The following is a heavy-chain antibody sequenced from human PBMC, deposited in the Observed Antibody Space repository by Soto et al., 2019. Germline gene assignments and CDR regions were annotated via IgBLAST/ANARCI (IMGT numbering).Heavy chain of an antibody. V-gene: IGHV4-59*01. CDR2: IYYSGST. D-gene: IGHD3-10*01. CDR1: GGSISSDY. Sequence: SETLSLTCTVSGGSISSDYWSWIRQPPGKGLEWIGYIYYSGSTNYNPSLKSRVTISVDTSKNQFSLKLSSVTAADTAVYYCARAGMVRGVIAYYYYYGMDVWGQGTTVTVSS. J-gene: IGHJ6*02. CDR3: ARAGMVRGVIAYYYYYGMDV.